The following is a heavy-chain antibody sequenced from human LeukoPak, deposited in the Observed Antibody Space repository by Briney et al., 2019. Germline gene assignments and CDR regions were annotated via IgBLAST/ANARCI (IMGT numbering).Heavy chain of an antibody. CDR3: ARGGDDSGYVGSDY. Sequence: GGSLRLSCAASGFTFSSYAMHWVRQAPGKGLEGVAVISYDGSNKYYADSVKGRFTISRDNSKNTLYLQMNSLRAEDTAVYYCARGGDDSGYVGSDYWGQGTLVTVSS. CDR1: GFTFSSYA. J-gene: IGHJ4*02. CDR2: ISYDGSNK. V-gene: IGHV3-30*04. D-gene: IGHD5-12*01.